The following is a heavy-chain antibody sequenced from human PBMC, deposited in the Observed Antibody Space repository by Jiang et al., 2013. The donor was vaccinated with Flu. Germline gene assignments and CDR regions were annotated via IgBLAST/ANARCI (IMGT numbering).Heavy chain of an antibody. CDR3: ARARYYYGSGSSPFDY. CDR1: GGSISSGGYY. J-gene: IGHJ4*02. D-gene: IGHD3-10*01. CDR2: IYYSGST. Sequence: GSGLVKPSQTLSLTCTVSGGSISSGGYYWSWIRQHPGKGLEWIGYIYYSGSTYYNPSLKSLVTISVDTSKNQFSLKLSSVTAADTAVYYCARARYYYGSGSSPFDYWGQGTLVTVSS. V-gene: IGHV4-31*01.